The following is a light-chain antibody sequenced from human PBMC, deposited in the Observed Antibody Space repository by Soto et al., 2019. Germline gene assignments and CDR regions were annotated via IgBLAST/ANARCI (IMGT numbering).Light chain of an antibody. CDR3: QQSFSTPPYT. CDR1: QSIRSD. Sequence: DIQMTQSPSSLSASVGDRVTITCRASQSIRSDLNWYQHKPGKAPKLLIYATSTLQSGVPSRFSGSGSGTDFTLTISSLQPEDFATYYWQQSFSTPPYTFGQGTKLEIK. J-gene: IGKJ2*01. CDR2: ATS. V-gene: IGKV1-39*01.